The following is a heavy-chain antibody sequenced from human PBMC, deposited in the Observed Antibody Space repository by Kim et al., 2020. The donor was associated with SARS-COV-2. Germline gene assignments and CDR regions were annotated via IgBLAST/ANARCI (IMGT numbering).Heavy chain of an antibody. CDR2: ISGSGGST. CDR3: AKDLQEGYYGSGSYYRWADYYYYYGMDV. CDR1: GFTFSSYA. Sequence: GGSLRLSCAASGFTFSSYAMSWVRQAPGKGLEWVSAISGSGGSTYYADSVKGRFTISRDNSKNTLYLQMNSLRAEDTAVYYCAKDLQEGYYGSGSYYRWADYYYYYGMDVWGQGTTVTVSS. J-gene: IGHJ6*02. D-gene: IGHD3-10*01. V-gene: IGHV3-23*01.